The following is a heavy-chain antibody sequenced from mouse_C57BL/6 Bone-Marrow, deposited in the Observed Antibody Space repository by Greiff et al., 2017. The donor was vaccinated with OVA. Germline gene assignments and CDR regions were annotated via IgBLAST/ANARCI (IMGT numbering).Heavy chain of an antibody. D-gene: IGHD1-1*01. Sequence: QVQLQQSGAELVRPGASVKLSCKASGYTFTDYYINWVKQRPGQGLEWIARIYPGSGNTYYNEKFKGKATLTAEKSSSTAYMQLSSLTSEDSAVYFCAILRTPLYAMDYWGQGTSVTVSS. V-gene: IGHV1-76*01. J-gene: IGHJ4*01. CDR1: GYTFTDYY. CDR3: AILRTPLYAMDY. CDR2: IYPGSGNT.